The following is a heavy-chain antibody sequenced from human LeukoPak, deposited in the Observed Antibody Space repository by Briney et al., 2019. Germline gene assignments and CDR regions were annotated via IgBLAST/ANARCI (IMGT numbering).Heavy chain of an antibody. CDR1: GYTFTSYD. D-gene: IGHD3-3*01. CDR3: ARVGGAPYYDFWSGYQGYSYGAYYYYMDV. V-gene: IGHV1-8*01. CDR2: MNPNSGNT. Sequence: ASVKVSCKASGYTFTSYDINWVRQATRQGLEWMGWMNPNSGNTSYAQKFQGRVTMTRNTSISTAYMELSSLRSEDTAVYYCARVGGAPYYDFWSGYQGYSYGAYYYYMDVWGKGTTVTVSS. J-gene: IGHJ6*03.